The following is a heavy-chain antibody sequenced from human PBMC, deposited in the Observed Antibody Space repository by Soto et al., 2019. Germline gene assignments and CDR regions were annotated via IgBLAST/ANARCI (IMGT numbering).Heavy chain of an antibody. CDR3: AIPLGCCSGGSCYSGMDV. CDR1: GGTFSSYA. CDR2: IIPIFGTA. J-gene: IGHJ6*02. D-gene: IGHD2-15*01. Sequence: ASVKVSCKASGGTFSSYAISWVRQAPGQGLEWMGGIIPIFGTANYAQKFQGRVTITADESTSTAYMELSSLRSEDTAVYYCAIPLGCCSGGSCYSGMDVWGQGTTVTVSS. V-gene: IGHV1-69*13.